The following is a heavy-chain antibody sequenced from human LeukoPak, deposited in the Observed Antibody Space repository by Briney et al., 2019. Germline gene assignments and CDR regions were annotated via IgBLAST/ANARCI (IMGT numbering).Heavy chain of an antibody. CDR2: ISDSGGTT. V-gene: IGHV3-23*01. CDR1: GFTFSSLA. D-gene: IGHD6-19*01. Sequence: AGSLRLSCAASGFTFSSLAMGWVRQAPGKGLEWVSVISDSGGTTYYADSVKGRFTISRDNSRNTLYLQMNSLRVEDTAIYYCAKDARRSSGWYFFDHWGQGTLVTVSS. J-gene: IGHJ4*02. CDR3: AKDARRSSGWYFFDH.